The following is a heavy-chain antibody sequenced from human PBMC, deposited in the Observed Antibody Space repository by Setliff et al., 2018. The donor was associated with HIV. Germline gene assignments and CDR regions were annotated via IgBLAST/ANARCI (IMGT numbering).Heavy chain of an antibody. V-gene: IGHV4-34*01. Sequence: SETLSLTCAVYGGSFSGYYWNWIRQPPGKGLEWIGEINHSGSTKFNPSLKSRVTISVDTFKNQFSLKLSSVTAADTAVYYCARDRTVTEDYYYGMDVWGQGTTVTVSS. J-gene: IGHJ6*02. CDR1: GGSFSGYY. CDR2: INHSGST. CDR3: ARDRTVTEDYYYGMDV. D-gene: IGHD4-4*01.